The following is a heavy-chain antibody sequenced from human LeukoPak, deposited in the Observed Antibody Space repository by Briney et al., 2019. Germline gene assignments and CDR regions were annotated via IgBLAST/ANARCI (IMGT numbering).Heavy chain of an antibody. V-gene: IGHV3-30*04. CDR2: ISYDGSNK. J-gene: IGHJ4*02. D-gene: IGHD5-18*01. Sequence: GGSLRLSCAASGFTFSSYAMSWVRQAPGKGLEWVAVISYDGSNKYYADSVKGRFTISRDNSKNTLYLQMNSLRAEDTAVYYCARDYVDTAMVLGYWGQGTLVTVSS. CDR3: ARDYVDTAMVLGY. CDR1: GFTFSSYA.